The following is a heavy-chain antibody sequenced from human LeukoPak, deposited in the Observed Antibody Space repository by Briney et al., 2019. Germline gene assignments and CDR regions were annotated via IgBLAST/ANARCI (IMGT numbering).Heavy chain of an antibody. J-gene: IGHJ4*02. V-gene: IGHV3-21*01. D-gene: IGHD3-9*01. CDR2: ISSSSSYI. CDR3: AREGDWSHDY. Sequence: GGSLRLSCAASGFTFSSYSMNWVRQAPGKGLEWVSSISSSSSYIYYADSVKGRFTISRDNAKNLLYLQMNSLRAEDTAVYYCAREGDWSHDYWGQGTLVTVSS. CDR1: GFTFSSYS.